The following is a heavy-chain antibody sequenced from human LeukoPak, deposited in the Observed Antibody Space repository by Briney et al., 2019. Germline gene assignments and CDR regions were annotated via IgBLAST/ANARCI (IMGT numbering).Heavy chain of an antibody. Sequence: ASVKVSCKASGYTFTSYGISWVRQAPGQGREWMGWISAYNGNTNYVQKLQGRGTMSTDTSTRKAYMELRSLRSDDTAVYYCARWVRGRYSGSYYPDYWGQGTLVTVSS. J-gene: IGHJ4*02. V-gene: IGHV1-18*01. CDR3: ARWVRGRYSGSYYPDY. D-gene: IGHD1-26*01. CDR1: GYTFTSYG. CDR2: ISAYNGNT.